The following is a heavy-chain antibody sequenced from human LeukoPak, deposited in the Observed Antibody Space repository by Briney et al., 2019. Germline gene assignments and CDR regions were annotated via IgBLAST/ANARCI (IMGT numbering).Heavy chain of an antibody. Sequence: GESLKISCKGSGYSFTSNCITWVRQMPGKGLEWMGRIDPSNSYTKYSPSFQGHVTISADKSISTAYLQWNSLKASDTAMYYCARRYCTGGSCHRDYWGQGTLVTVSS. J-gene: IGHJ4*02. CDR1: GYSFTSNC. D-gene: IGHD2-15*01. CDR2: IDPSNSYT. V-gene: IGHV5-10-1*01. CDR3: ARRYCTGGSCHRDY.